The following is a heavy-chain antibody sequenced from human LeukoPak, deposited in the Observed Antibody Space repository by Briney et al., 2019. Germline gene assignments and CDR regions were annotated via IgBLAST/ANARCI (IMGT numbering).Heavy chain of an antibody. CDR3: ARGLGRTAMVTRGGVSFDY. J-gene: IGHJ4*02. Sequence: ASVKVSCKASGYTFTSYDINWVRQATGQGLEWMGWMNPNSGNTGYAQKFQVRVAMTRNTSITTAYMELSSLRSEDTAVYYCARGLGRTAMVTRGGVSFDYWGQGTLVTVSS. CDR1: GYTFTSYD. V-gene: IGHV1-8*01. CDR2: MNPNSGNT. D-gene: IGHD5-18*01.